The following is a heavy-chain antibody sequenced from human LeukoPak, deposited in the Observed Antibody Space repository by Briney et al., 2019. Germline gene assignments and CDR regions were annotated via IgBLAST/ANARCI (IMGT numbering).Heavy chain of an antibody. CDR3: ARDPSNSSGYHAHFDS. J-gene: IGHJ4*02. CDR2: ISCYNGDT. CDR1: GGTFSSYA. D-gene: IGHD3-22*01. Sequence: GASVKVSCKASGGTFSSYAISWVRQAPGQGLEWMGWISCYNGDTIYAQNVQARVTMTTDASTRTAYIELRNLRSDDTAMYYCARDPSNSSGYHAHFDSWGQGTLVTVSS. V-gene: IGHV1-18*01.